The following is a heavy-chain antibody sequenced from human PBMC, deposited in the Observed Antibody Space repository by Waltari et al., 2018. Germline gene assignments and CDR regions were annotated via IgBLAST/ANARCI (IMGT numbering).Heavy chain of an antibody. V-gene: IGHV3-23*01. D-gene: IGHD3-16*02. J-gene: IGHJ4*02. CDR3: AKGSRGYTNYFFDS. CDR2: IGGSGATP. Sequence: EVQLLESAGGLVQPGAARRLSCAASGFFFMGFAMAWVRQAPGEGMEGVASIGGSGATPFYADSVKGRFTIVRDNSRDTVYLQMNSLRVDDSAVYYCAKGSRGYTNYFFDSWGQGTLVSVSS. CDR1: GFFFMGFA.